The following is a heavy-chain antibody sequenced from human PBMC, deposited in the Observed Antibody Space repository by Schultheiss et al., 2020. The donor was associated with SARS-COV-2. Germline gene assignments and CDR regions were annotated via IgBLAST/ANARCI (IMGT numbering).Heavy chain of an antibody. V-gene: IGHV4-61*08. J-gene: IGHJ4*02. CDR1: GGSISSGGYY. D-gene: IGHD6-13*01. CDR2: IYYSGST. Sequence: SETLSLTCTVSGGSISSGGYYWSWIRQHPGKGLEWIGYIYYSGSTTYNPSLKSRVTMSVDTSKNQFSLKLSSVTAADTAVYYCASGRIAAASTTFDYWGQGTLVTVSS. CDR3: ASGRIAAASTTFDY.